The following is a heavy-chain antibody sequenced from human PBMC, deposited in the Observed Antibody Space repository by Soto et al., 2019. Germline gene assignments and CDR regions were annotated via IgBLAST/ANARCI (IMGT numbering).Heavy chain of an antibody. CDR1: GFTFSSYS. CDR3: ARDIAARRGYFDF. D-gene: IGHD6-6*01. CDR2: ISSSSSYI. V-gene: IGHV3-21*01. J-gene: IGHJ4*02. Sequence: EVQLVESGGGLVMPGGSLRLSCAASGFTFSSYSMNWVRQAPGQRLEWVSSISSSSSYIYYADSVKGRFTISRDNAKNSLYRQMNSLRAEDTAVYYCARDIAARRGYFDFWGQGTLVTVSS.